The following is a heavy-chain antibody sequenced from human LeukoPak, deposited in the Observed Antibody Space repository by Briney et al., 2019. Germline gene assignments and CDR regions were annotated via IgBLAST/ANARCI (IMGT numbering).Heavy chain of an antibody. Sequence: SVKVSCKASGGTFSSYAISWVRQAPGQGLEWMGRIIPILGIANYAQKFQGRVTITADKSTSTAYMELSSLRSEDTAVYFCAREWPYDILTGAPVDGMDVWGQGTTVTVSS. J-gene: IGHJ6*02. V-gene: IGHV1-69*04. CDR2: IIPILGIA. CDR3: AREWPYDILTGAPVDGMDV. D-gene: IGHD3-9*01. CDR1: GGTFSSYA.